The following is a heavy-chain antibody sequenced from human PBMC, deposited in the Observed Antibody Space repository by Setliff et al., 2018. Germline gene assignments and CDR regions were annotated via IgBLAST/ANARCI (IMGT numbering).Heavy chain of an antibody. CDR3: AASRAYTGAVEEWFLPKTFDF. CDR2: IYVTEST. J-gene: IGHJ4*02. CDR1: GDSISNYY. D-gene: IGHD3-10*01. Sequence: PSETLSLTCTVSGDSISNYYWNWIRQPAGKGLEWIGRIYVTESTKYDPSLKSRVTLPIDTSKNQCSLKLSSVTAADAALYYCAASRAYTGAVEEWFLPKTFDFWGQGSPVTVSS. V-gene: IGHV4-4*07.